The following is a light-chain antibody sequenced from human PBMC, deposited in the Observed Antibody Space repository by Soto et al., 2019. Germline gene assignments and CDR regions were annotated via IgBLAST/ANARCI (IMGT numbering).Light chain of an antibody. CDR1: QSVSSN. J-gene: IGKJ1*01. V-gene: IGKV3-15*01. Sequence: EIVMTQSPATLSVSPGERATLSCRASQSVSSNLAWYQQKPGQAPRLLIYGASTRATGIPARFSGSGSGTEFTLTISSLQSEDFAVYYCQHYNNWPRTFGQGTXXXXK. CDR2: GAS. CDR3: QHYNNWPRT.